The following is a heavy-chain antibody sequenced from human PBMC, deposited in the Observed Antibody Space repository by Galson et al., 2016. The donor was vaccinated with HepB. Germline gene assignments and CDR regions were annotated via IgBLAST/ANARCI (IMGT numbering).Heavy chain of an antibody. CDR3: ARDPGLRNGMGG. D-gene: IGHD4-17*01. J-gene: IGHJ6*04. CDR2: IYSGGDT. CDR1: GFTVSSDY. V-gene: IGHV3-66*02. Sequence: SLRLSCAVSGFTVSSDYMSWVRQAPGTELEWVSVIYSGGDTYYADTVKGRFTISRDNSKNTLYLQMSSLRTEDTDVYFCARDPGLRNGMGGRGKGTTVTVSS.